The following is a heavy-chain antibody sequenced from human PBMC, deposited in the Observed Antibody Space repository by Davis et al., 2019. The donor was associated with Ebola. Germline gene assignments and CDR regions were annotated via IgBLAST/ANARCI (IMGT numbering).Heavy chain of an antibody. D-gene: IGHD2-8*02. V-gene: IGHV1-46*01. Sequence: AASVKVSCKASGYTFTSHFLHWVRQAPGQGLEWMGVINPSGGNTNYAQKFQGRVTITADESTSTAYMELSSLRSEDTAVYYCAADCSAGVCYEVWGQGTLVTVSS. CDR3: AADCSAGVCYEV. J-gene: IGHJ1*01. CDR2: INPSGGNT. CDR1: GYTFTSHF.